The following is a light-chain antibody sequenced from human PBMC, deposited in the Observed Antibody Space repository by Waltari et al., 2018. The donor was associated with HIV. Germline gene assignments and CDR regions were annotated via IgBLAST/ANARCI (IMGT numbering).Light chain of an antibody. Sequence: QSALTQPASVSGSPGQSITISCTGTSSDVGGSNYVSWYQQHPGKAPKLMIYDVSNRPSGVSNRFSGSKSGNTASLTISGLQAEDEADYYCSSYTSSVVVFGGGTKLTVL. CDR2: DVS. J-gene: IGLJ2*01. CDR1: SSDVGGSNY. V-gene: IGLV2-14*03. CDR3: SSYTSSVVV.